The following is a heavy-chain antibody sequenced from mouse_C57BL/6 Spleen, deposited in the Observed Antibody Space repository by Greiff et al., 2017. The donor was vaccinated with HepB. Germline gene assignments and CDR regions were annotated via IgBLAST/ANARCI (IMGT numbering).Heavy chain of an antibody. V-gene: IGHV1-80*01. D-gene: IGHD1-1*01. J-gene: IGHJ2*01. Sequence: VQLQQSGAELVKPGASVKISCKASGYAFSSYWMNWVKQRPGKGLEWIGQIYPGDGDTNYNGKFKGKATLTADKSSITAYMQLSSLTSEDSAVYFWARLGITTEYYFDYWGQCTTLTVSS. CDR1: GYAFSSYW. CDR2: IYPGDGDT. CDR3: ARLGITTEYYFDY.